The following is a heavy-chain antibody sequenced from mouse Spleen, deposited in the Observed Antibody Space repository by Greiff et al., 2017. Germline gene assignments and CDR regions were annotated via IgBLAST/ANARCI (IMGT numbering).Heavy chain of an antibody. CDR2: LSSGCSYP. J-gene: IGHJ4*01. CDR1: GFPFSSYA. D-gene: IGHD2-13*01. Sequence: EVQLVESGGGLVKPGGSLELSCDASGFPFSSYAMSWVRPTPEKRLGWVATLSSGCSYPYYPDRVKGRFPILRENATNTLYLQMGSLRSEDTAMYYCARHDYLDVMDYWGQGTSGTVPS. V-gene: IGHV5-9-3*01. CDR3: ARHDYLDVMDY.